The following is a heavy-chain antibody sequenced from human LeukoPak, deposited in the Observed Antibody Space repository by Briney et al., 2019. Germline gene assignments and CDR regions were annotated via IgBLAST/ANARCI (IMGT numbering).Heavy chain of an antibody. Sequence: GGSLRLSCAASGFTFSSYAMHWVRQAPGKGLEGVAVISNDGSNKYYADSVKGRFTISRDNSKNTLYLQMNSLRAEDTAVYYCARDRASDFSLDYWGQGTLVTVSS. V-gene: IGHV3-30-3*01. CDR2: ISNDGSNK. CDR3: ARDRASDFSLDY. J-gene: IGHJ4*02. CDR1: GFTFSSYA. D-gene: IGHD2-21*02.